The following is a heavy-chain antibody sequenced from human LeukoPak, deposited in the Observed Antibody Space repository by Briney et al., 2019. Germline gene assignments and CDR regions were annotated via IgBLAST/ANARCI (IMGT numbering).Heavy chain of an antibody. J-gene: IGHJ3*02. Sequence: GASVKVSCKASGYTFTGYYMHWVRQAPGQGLEWMGWINPNSGGTNYAQKFQGRVTMTRDTSISTAYMELSRLRSDDTAVYYCASCIAVAGTDDAFDIWGQGTMVTVPS. CDR3: ASCIAVAGTDDAFDI. D-gene: IGHD6-19*01. V-gene: IGHV1-2*02. CDR1: GYTFTGYY. CDR2: INPNSGGT.